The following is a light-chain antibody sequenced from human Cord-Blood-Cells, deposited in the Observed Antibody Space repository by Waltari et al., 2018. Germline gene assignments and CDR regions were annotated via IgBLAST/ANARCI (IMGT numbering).Light chain of an antibody. CDR2: DVS. CDR1: SSDVGGYNY. V-gene: IGLV2-14*03. Sequence: QSALTQPASVSGSPGQSITIYCTGTSSDVGGYNYVSWYQQHPGKAPKLMIYDVSNQPSGVSNRFSCAKSGNTASLTISGLQAEDEADYYCSSYTSSSSYVFGTGTKVTVL. J-gene: IGLJ1*01. CDR3: SSYTSSSSYV.